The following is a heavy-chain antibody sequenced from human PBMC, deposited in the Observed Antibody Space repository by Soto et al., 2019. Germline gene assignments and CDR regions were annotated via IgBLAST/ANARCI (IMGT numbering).Heavy chain of an antibody. CDR2: ITDSGGRT. Sequence: GGSLRLSCAVSGFIFSTYDMSWVRQAPGKGLEWVSTITDSGGRTFYADSVKGRFTISRDNSKNTLYLQMSSLRAEDTAVYYCAKDMSTNIWYFDYWGQGTLVTVSS. V-gene: IGHV3-23*01. CDR1: GFIFSTYD. J-gene: IGHJ4*02. D-gene: IGHD2-2*01. CDR3: AKDMSTNIWYFDY.